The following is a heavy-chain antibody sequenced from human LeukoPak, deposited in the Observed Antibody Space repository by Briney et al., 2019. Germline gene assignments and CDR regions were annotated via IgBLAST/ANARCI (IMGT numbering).Heavy chain of an antibody. Sequence: GALRLSCAASGFIFSSYVMHWVRQAPGKGLEWVAVIWYDGSNKYYADSVKGRFTISRDNSKNTLYLQMNSLRAEDTAVYYCARSHDYSKSRLGYGMDVWGQGTTVTVSS. CDR3: ARSHDYSKSRLGYGMDV. CDR1: GFIFSSYV. V-gene: IGHV3-33*08. D-gene: IGHD4-11*01. CDR2: IWYDGSNK. J-gene: IGHJ6*02.